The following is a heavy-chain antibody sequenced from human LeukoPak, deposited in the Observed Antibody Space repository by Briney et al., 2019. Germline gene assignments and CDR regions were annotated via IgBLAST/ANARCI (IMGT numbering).Heavy chain of an antibody. Sequence: PSETLSLTCTVSGGSISSHYWSWIRQPPGKGLEWIGYIYYSGSTNYNPSLKSRVTISVDTSKNQFSLKLSSVTAADTAVYYCARTNYYDSSGYRYYYFYYYMDVWGKGTTVTVSS. CDR3: ARTNYYDSSGYRYYYFYYYMDV. D-gene: IGHD3-22*01. J-gene: IGHJ6*03. V-gene: IGHV4-59*11. CDR1: GGSISSHY. CDR2: IYYSGST.